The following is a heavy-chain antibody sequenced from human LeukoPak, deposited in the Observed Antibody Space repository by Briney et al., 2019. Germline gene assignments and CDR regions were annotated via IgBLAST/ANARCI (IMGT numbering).Heavy chain of an antibody. V-gene: IGHV4-61*10. CDR2: INHSGNT. J-gene: IGHJ4*02. D-gene: IGHD3-9*01. CDR1: GGSISSGSYY. CDR3: AFSRDFPLTAYPDY. Sequence: PSETLSLTCTVSGGSISSGSYYWSWIRQPAGKGLEWIGEINHSGNTNYNPSLKSRVTISVDTSKKQFSLRLRSVTAADTAMYYCAFSRDFPLTAYPDYWGQGTLVTVSS.